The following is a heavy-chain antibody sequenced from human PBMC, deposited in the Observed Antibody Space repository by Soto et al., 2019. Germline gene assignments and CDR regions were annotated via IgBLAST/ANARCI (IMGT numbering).Heavy chain of an antibody. D-gene: IGHD3-9*01. J-gene: IGHJ4*02. CDR1: RYTFTTYA. CDR3: ARDSATYDVLTGYYLAH. Sequence: GGSVKVSCKASRYTFTTYAMHWVRQAPGQRPEWMAWINAGNGNTKYSQKFQGRVTITRDTSANTAYMELSSLRSEDAAVYYCARDSATYDVLTGYYLAHWGQGTLVTVSS. V-gene: IGHV1-3*01. CDR2: INAGNGNT.